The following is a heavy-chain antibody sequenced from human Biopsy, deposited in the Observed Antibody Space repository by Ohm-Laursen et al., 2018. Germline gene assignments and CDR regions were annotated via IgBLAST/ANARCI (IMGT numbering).Heavy chain of an antibody. V-gene: IGHV4-38-2*01. CDR3: ARGQALKSFDY. J-gene: IGHJ4*02. CDR1: GYSISSGYY. CDR2: IYHSGST. Sequence: SQTLSLTCAVSGYSISSGYYWGWIRQPPGKGLEWIGSIYHSGSTYYNPSLKRRVTISGDTPKNQFSLKLSSVTAADTAGYYCARGQALKSFDYWGQGTLVTVSS.